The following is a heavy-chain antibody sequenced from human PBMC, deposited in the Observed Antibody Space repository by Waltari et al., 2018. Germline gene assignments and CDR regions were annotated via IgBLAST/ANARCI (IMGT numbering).Heavy chain of an antibody. CDR1: GGSFSGYY. Sequence: QVQLQQWGAGLLKPSETLSLTCAVYGGSFSGYYWSWIRQPPGKGLEWIGQINHSGSTNYNPSLKSRVTISVDTSKNQFSLKLSSVTAADTAVYYCARLYNIDYWGQGTLVTVSS. D-gene: IGHD1-20*01. CDR3: ARLYNIDY. V-gene: IGHV4-34*01. CDR2: INHSGST. J-gene: IGHJ4*02.